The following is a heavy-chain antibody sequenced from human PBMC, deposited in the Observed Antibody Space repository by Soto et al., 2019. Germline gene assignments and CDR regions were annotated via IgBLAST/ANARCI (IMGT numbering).Heavy chain of an antibody. CDR1: GDTFTDDY. CDR3: ARGGHVVVVTAALDY. D-gene: IGHD2-21*02. J-gene: IGHJ4*02. V-gene: IGHV1-46*01. Sequence: QVQLVQSGAEVKKPGASVKVSCKASGDTFTDDYIHWVRQAPGQGLEWMGTVNPSGGHTTYAQHFLGRMIMTRDTSTSILYMELTSLTSEDTAVYYCARGGHVVVVTAALDYWGQGTLVTVSS. CDR2: VNPSGGHT.